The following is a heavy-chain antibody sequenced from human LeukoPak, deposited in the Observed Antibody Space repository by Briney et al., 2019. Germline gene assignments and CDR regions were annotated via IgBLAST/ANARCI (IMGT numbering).Heavy chain of an antibody. V-gene: IGHV3-30*02. Sequence: GGSLRLSCGASGFTFSNFGMHWVRQAPGKGLECVAFIPHDGNNEYYADSVKGRFTIFRDNSKNTVFLQMNSLRDEDTAIYYCAKDRWATAGNQFDYWGQGTLVTVSS. CDR1: GFTFSNFG. J-gene: IGHJ4*02. CDR3: AKDRWATAGNQFDY. CDR2: IPHDGNNE. D-gene: IGHD3-16*01.